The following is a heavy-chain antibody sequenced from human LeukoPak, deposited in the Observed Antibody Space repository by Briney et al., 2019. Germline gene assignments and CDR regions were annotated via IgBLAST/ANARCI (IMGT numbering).Heavy chain of an antibody. Sequence: SVKVSCKASGGTFSSYAISWVRQAPGHRLEWMGGVIPIFGTANYAQKFQGRVTITADKSTNTAYMELSSLRSEDTAVYYCASGGVGAFDIWGQGTMVTVSS. CDR3: ASGGVGAFDI. J-gene: IGHJ3*02. CDR1: GGTFSSYA. V-gene: IGHV1-69*06. CDR2: VIPIFGTA. D-gene: IGHD3-16*01.